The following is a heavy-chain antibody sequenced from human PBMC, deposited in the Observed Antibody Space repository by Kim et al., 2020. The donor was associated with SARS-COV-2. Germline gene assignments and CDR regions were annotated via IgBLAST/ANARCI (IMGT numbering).Heavy chain of an antibody. CDR3: ARAKSGYVAGPRRAGVGAWDV. V-gene: IGHV4-34*01. D-gene: IGHD5-12*01. CDR2: INHSGST. CDR1: GGSFSGYY. J-gene: IGHJ6*02. Sequence: SETLSLTCAVYGGSFSGYYWSWIRQPPGKGLEWIGEINHSGSTNYNPSLKSRVTISVDTSKNQFSLKLSSVTAADTAVYYCARAKSGYVAGPRRAGVGAWDVWGQGTTVTVSS.